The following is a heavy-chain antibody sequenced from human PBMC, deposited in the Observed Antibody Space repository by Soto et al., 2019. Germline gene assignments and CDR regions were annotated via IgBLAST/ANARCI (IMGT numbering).Heavy chain of an antibody. V-gene: IGHV3-23*01. J-gene: IGHJ5*02. CDR2: ITGSGAGS. CDR1: GFTFSSYA. Sequence: EVQLLESGGGWLQPGGSLRLSCAASGFTFSSYAMNWVRQAPGKGQEWVSGITGSGAGSYYSDSVKGRFTISRDNSKNTLYLQMNSLIAEDTAVYYCAKAYSNSWPNDWFDPWGQGTLVTVSS. CDR3: AKAYSNSWPNDWFDP. D-gene: IGHD6-13*01.